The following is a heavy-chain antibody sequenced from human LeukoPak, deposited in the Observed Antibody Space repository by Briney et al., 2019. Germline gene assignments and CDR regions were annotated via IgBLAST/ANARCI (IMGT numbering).Heavy chain of an antibody. V-gene: IGHV3-30*02. CDR2: IRYDGSNK. CDR3: AKDGWYYYDSSGYYNY. D-gene: IGHD3-22*01. CDR1: GFTFDDYG. J-gene: IGHJ4*02. Sequence: PGGSLRLSCAASGFTFDDYGMSWVRQAPGKGLEWVAFIRYDGSNKYYADSVKGRFTISRDNSKNTLYLQMNSLRAEDTAVYYCAKDGWYYYDSSGYYNYWGQGTLVTVSS.